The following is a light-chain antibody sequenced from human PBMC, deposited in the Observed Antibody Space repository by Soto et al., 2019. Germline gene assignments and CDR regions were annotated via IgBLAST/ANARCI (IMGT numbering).Light chain of an antibody. V-gene: IGKV3-20*01. CDR1: QSVRTY. J-gene: IGKJ4*01. Sequence: EIVLTQSPATLSLSPGERATLSGRASQSVRTYLAWYQQKPGQAPRLLIYGASSRATGIPDRFSGSGSGTDFTLTISRLEPEDFAVYYCQQYGSSPLTFGGGTKVDIK. CDR3: QQYGSSPLT. CDR2: GAS.